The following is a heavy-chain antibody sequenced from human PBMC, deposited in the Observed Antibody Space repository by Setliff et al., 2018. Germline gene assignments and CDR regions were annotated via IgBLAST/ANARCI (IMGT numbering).Heavy chain of an antibody. Sequence: GGSLRLSCAVSGFTLSSHNMNWVRQAPGKGLDWFSYINTGGTTIYYADSVKGRFIIARDNAKNSLYLQMNSPRAEDTAVYYCAIVAYSGNYYSYYYMDVWGKGTTVTVSS. J-gene: IGHJ6*03. V-gene: IGHV3-48*01. CDR1: GFTLSSHN. CDR3: AIVAYSGNYYSYYYMDV. CDR2: INTGGTTI. D-gene: IGHD1-26*01.